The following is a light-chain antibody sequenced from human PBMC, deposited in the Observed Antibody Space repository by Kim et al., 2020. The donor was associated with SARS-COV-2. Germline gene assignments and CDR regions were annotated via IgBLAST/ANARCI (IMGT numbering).Light chain of an antibody. CDR1: NIGSYS. J-gene: IGLJ1*01. CDR3: QLWGTSGAFGV. V-gene: IGLV3-21*04. Sequence: SYELTQPPSVSVAPGETARMTCGGNNIGSYSVHWYQQKPGHAPVPVISFDSDRPAGIPERFSGANSRNTATLTISRVEVEDEADFYCQLWGTSGAFGVF. CDR2: FDS.